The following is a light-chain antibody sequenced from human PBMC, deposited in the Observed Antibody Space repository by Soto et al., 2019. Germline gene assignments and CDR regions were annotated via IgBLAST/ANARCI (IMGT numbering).Light chain of an antibody. J-gene: IGKJ3*01. CDR1: QSINNRY. V-gene: IGKV3-20*01. Sequence: ERVLTPSPGTLSLSPGERATLSCRASQSINNRYLAWYQQKPGQAPRLLIYAASSRATGIPDRFSGSGSGTDFTLTISRLEPEDFAVYYCQQFGSAPGFTFGPGTKVAIK. CDR2: AAS. CDR3: QQFGSAPGFT.